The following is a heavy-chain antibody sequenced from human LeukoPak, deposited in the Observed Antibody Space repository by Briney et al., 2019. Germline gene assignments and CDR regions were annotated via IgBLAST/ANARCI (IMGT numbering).Heavy chain of an antibody. V-gene: IGHV3-48*03. Sequence: GGSLRLSCAASGFTFSSFEMKWVRQAPGKGLEWVSYISSSGSTIYYADSVKGRFTIFRDNAKNSLYLQMSSLRAEDTAVYYCAELGITMIGGVWGKGTTVTISS. CDR3: AELGITMIGGV. D-gene: IGHD3-10*02. CDR2: ISSSGSTI. J-gene: IGHJ6*04. CDR1: GFTFSSFE.